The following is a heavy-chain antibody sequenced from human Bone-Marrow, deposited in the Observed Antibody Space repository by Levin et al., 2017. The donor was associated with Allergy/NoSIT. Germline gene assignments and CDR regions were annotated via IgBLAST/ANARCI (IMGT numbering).Heavy chain of an antibody. V-gene: IGHV6-1*01. J-gene: IGHJ6*02. Sequence: SQTLSLTCVISGDSVSSNTATWSWIRQSPSRGLEWLGRTYYRSQWYSDFAVSVRSRITINPDTSKNQFSLQLNSVTPEDTAVYYCARGQPDIMRYAMDVWGQGTTVTVSS. D-gene: IGHD3-16*01. CDR3: ARGQPDIMRYAMDV. CDR2: TYYRSQWYS. CDR1: GDSVSSNTAT.